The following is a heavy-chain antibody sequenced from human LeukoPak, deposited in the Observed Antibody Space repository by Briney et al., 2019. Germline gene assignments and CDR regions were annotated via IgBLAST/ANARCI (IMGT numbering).Heavy chain of an antibody. D-gene: IGHD1-20*01. J-gene: IGHJ5*02. CDR1: GFTFSSSA. CDR2: IAGSGRTT. V-gene: IGHV3-23*01. Sequence: GESLRLSCVGSGFTFSSSAMSWVRQGPGKGLEWVAAIAGSGRTTDYAESVKGRFAISRDNSKSTLYLQMNNLTAEDTAFYFCAKEGGITGPNWFDAWGQGNLVTVSS. CDR3: AKEGGITGPNWFDA.